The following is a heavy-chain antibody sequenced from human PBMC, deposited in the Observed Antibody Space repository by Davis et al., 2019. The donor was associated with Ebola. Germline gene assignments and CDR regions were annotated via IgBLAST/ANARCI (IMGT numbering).Heavy chain of an antibody. J-gene: IGHJ4*02. Sequence: ASVKVSCKASGYTFTSYGISWVRQAPGQGLEWMGWISAYNGNTNYAQKLQGRVTMTTDTSTSTAYMELRSLRSDDTAVYYCARDLRYYCDSSGYGSGYYFDYWGQGTLVTVSS. CDR3: ARDLRYYCDSSGYGSGYYFDY. V-gene: IGHV1-18*01. D-gene: IGHD3-22*01. CDR1: GYTFTSYG. CDR2: ISAYNGNT.